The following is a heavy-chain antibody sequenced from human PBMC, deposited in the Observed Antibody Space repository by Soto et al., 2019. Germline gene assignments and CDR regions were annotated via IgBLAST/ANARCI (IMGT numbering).Heavy chain of an antibody. CDR3: ARTYSGIYTPPFDFDY. CDR2: IYPGDSDA. D-gene: IGHD1-26*01. V-gene: IGHV5-51*01. J-gene: IGHJ4*02. CDR1: GYSFTKYW. Sequence: GESLKISCKGSGYSFTKYWIGWVRQMPGKGLEWMGIIYPGDSDARYSPSFQGQVIISADKSINTAYLQWSSLQASDTAVYYCARTYSGIYTPPFDFDYRGQGTQVTVSS.